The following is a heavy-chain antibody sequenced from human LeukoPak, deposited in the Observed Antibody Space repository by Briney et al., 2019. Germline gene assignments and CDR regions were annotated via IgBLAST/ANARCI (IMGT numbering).Heavy chain of an antibody. V-gene: IGHV3-23*01. CDR1: GFTFSSYG. CDR2: LSGSGGST. Sequence: PGGSLRLSCAAPGFTFSSYGMSWVRQAPGKGLEWVSALSGSGGSTNYADSVKGRFTISRDNSKNTLYLQMNSLRAEDTAVYYCAKAGRYCSGGNCYLFDYWGQGTLVTVSS. D-gene: IGHD2-15*01. J-gene: IGHJ4*02. CDR3: AKAGRYCSGGNCYLFDY.